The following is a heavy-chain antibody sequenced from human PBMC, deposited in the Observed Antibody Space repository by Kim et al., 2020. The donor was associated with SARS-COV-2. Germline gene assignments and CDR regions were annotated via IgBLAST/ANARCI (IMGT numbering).Heavy chain of an antibody. D-gene: IGHD6-13*01. V-gene: IGHV4-39*07. Sequence: SETLSLTCTVSGGSISSSSYYWGWIRQPPGKGLEWIGSIYYSGSTYYNPSLKSRVTISVDTSKNQFSLKLSSVTAADTAVYYCASVGAAGDYWGQGTLVTVSS. J-gene: IGHJ4*02. CDR3: ASVGAAGDY. CDR1: GGSISSSSYY. CDR2: IYYSGST.